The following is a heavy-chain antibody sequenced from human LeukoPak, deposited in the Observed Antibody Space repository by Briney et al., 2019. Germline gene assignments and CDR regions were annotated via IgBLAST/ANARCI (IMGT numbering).Heavy chain of an antibody. J-gene: IGHJ3*02. CDR2: ISSSGRTI. V-gene: IGHV3-11*01. Sequence: SLRLSSAASRVTLTDYYMSCIPQAPGKGLERGSYISSSGRTIYYADSVKGRFTISRDNAKNSLYLQMNSLRAEDTAVYYRARDWPYYYDSMGSDSPGTFDIWGQGTMVTVSS. CDR3: ARDWPYYYDSMGSDSPGTFDI. CDR1: RVTLTDYY. D-gene: IGHD3-22*01.